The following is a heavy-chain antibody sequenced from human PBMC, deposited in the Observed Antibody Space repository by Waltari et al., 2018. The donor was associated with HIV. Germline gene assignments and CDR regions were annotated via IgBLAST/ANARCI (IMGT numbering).Heavy chain of an antibody. CDR2: IYYSGST. Sequence: QLQLQESGPGLVKPSETLSLTCTVSGGSISSSSYYWGWIRQPPGKGLEWIGSIYYSGSTYYNPSLKSRVTISVDTSKNQFSLKLSSVTAADTAVYYCARDYYDSSGYRYFDLWGRGTLVTVSS. CDR1: GGSISSSSYY. CDR3: ARDYYDSSGYRYFDL. D-gene: IGHD3-22*01. V-gene: IGHV4-39*07. J-gene: IGHJ2*01.